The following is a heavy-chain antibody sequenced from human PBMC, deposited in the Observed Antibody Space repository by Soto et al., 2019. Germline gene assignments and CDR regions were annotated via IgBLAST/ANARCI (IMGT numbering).Heavy chain of an antibody. D-gene: IGHD1-7*01. CDR2: ISYDGSNK. CDR1: GFTFSSYG. J-gene: IGHJ4*02. Sequence: PGGSLRLSCAASGFTFSSYGMHWVRQAPGKGLEWVAVISYDGSNKYYADSVKGRFTISRDNSKNTLCLQMNSLRAEDTAVYYCAKDRLELRYYFDYWGQGTLVTVSS. CDR3: AKDRLELRYYFDY. V-gene: IGHV3-30*18.